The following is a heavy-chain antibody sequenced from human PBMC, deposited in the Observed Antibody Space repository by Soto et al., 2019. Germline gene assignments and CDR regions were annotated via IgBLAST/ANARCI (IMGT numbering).Heavy chain of an antibody. V-gene: IGHV4-34*01. Sequence: NPSETLSLTCAVYGGSFSGYYWSWIRQPPGKGLEWIGEINHSGSTNYNPSLKSRVTISVDTSKNQFSLKLNPVTAADTAVYYCARGPKGEVGGTWYYYAMDVWGQGTTVTVSS. J-gene: IGHJ6*02. CDR2: INHSGST. CDR3: ARGPKGEVGGTWYYYAMDV. D-gene: IGHD1-26*01. CDR1: GGSFSGYY.